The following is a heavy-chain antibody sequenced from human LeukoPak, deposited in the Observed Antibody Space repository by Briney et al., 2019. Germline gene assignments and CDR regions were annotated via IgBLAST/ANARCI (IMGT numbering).Heavy chain of an antibody. V-gene: IGHV4-4*07. J-gene: IGHJ3*02. CDR2: IYISEST. CDR3: ARGPYSYDSSGAFDI. CDR1: GASISSYY. Sequence: PSETLSLTCTVSGASISSYYWSWIRQPAGKGLEWIGRIYISESTNYNPSLKSRVTMSVDMSKNQFSLKLSSVTAADTAVYFCARGPYSYDSSGAFDIWGQGTMVTVSS. D-gene: IGHD3-22*01.